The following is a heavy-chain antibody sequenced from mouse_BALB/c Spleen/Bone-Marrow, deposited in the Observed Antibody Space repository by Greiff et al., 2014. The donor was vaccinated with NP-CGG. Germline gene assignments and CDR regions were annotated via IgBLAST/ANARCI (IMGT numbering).Heavy chain of an antibody. Sequence: VQLQQSGLELVKPGASVRISCKASGYTFTNFCIHWVKQRPGQGLEWIGWIYPGDFNTKFNEKFKDKATLTADRSSSTAYMQLSSLTSEDSAFYVCARKSQRAYESMMYWGPGTSVTVSS. V-gene: IGHV1S56*01. J-gene: IGHJ4*01. CDR3: ARKSQRAYESMMY. CDR1: GYTFTNFC. CDR2: IYPGDFNT. D-gene: IGHD2-3*01.